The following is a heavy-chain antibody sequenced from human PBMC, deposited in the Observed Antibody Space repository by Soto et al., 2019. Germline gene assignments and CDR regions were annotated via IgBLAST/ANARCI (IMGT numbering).Heavy chain of an antibody. Sequence: SETLSLTCTVSGGSISSYYWSWIRQPPGKGLEWIGYIYYSGSTNYNPSLKSRVTISVDTSKNQFSLKLSSVTAEDTAVYYCTRSESGGYFHSEGWGQGTLVTVSS. V-gene: IGHV4-59*01. CDR1: GGSISSYY. D-gene: IGHD3-22*01. CDR3: TRSESGGYFHSEG. J-gene: IGHJ4*02. CDR2: IYYSGST.